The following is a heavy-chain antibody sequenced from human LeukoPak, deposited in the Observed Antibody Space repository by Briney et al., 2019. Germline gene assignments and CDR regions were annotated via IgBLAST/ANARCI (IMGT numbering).Heavy chain of an antibody. CDR3: AKDLHLSKYGSGSTLFDY. CDR1: GFTFSSNS. D-gene: IGHD3-10*01. J-gene: IGHJ4*02. V-gene: IGHV3-23*01. CDR2: FGFNGGT. Sequence: PGGSLRLSCAASGFTFSSNSMNWVRHAPEKGLEWVSTFGFNGGTYYADSVKGRFTISRDNSKSTLYLQMNSLRAEDTAVYYCAKDLHLSKYGSGSTLFDYWGQGTLVTVSS.